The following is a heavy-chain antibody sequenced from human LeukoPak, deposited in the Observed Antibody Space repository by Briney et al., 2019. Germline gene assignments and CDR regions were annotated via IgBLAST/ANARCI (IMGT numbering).Heavy chain of an antibody. D-gene: IGHD2-2*01. CDR2: INHSGST. CDR1: GGSFRGYY. V-gene: IGHV4-34*01. Sequence: SETLSLTCAVYGGSFRGYYWSWIRQPPGKGLEWIGEINHSGSTNCNPSLKSRVTISLDTSMKKFSLKLNSVTAADTAVYYCASTERCSTTCPLDYWGQGTLVTVSS. CDR3: ASTERCSTTCPLDY. J-gene: IGHJ4*02.